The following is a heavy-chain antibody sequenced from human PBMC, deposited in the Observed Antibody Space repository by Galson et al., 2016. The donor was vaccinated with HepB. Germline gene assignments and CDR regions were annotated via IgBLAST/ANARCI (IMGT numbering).Heavy chain of an antibody. Sequence: LVKPTQTLTLTCTFSGFSLNTYGVGVGWIRQPPGKAPEWLALIYWDDDKRYSPSLKSRLTITKDTSKNQVVLTMTNMDPVDTATYYCAHGYGDYVGGNAFDIWGQGTMVTVSS. J-gene: IGHJ3*02. V-gene: IGHV2-5*02. CDR3: AHGYGDYVGGNAFDI. D-gene: IGHD4-17*01. CDR1: GFSLNTYGVG. CDR2: IYWDDDK.